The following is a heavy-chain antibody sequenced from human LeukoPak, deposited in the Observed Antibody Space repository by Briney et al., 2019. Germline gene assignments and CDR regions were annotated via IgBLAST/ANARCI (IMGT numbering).Heavy chain of an antibody. Sequence: GRSLRLSCAASGLNFSNYGMHWVRQAPGKGLEWVAVMWYDGSNKFYADSVKGRFTISRDNSKNTLFLQMNSLRAEDTAVYYCAKGDYDFWSGYSNWGQGTLVTVSS. J-gene: IGHJ4*02. D-gene: IGHD3-3*01. V-gene: IGHV3-33*06. CDR1: GLNFSNYG. CDR2: MWYDGSNK. CDR3: AKGDYDFWSGYSN.